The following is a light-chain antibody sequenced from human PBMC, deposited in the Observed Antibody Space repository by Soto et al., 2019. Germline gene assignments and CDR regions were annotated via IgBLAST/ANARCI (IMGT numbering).Light chain of an antibody. CDR3: SSYTSSSTVV. CDR2: DVT. V-gene: IGLV2-14*01. Sequence: QSVLTQPASVSGSPGQSVTSSCSGSSSDVGAYNYVSWYQRHPGKAPKLMIYDVTNRPSGVSNRFSGSKSGNTASLTISGLQAEDEADYFCSSYTSSSTVVFGGGTKLTVL. J-gene: IGLJ3*02. CDR1: SSDVGAYNY.